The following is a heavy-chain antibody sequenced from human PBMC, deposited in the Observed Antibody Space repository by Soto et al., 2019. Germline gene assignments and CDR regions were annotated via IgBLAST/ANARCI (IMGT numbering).Heavy chain of an antibody. CDR2: ITGYGGST. Sequence: PGVSLRLSCAASGCTFSSYAMYWVRQAPGKGLEWVSAITGYGGSTFYTDSVKGRFTISRDNSRNTLYLQMDSLRAEDTAVYYCAKGNDNYYFDYWGQGTLVTVSS. CDR3: AKGNDNYYFDY. CDR1: GCTFSSYA. J-gene: IGHJ4*02. V-gene: IGHV3-23*01. D-gene: IGHD3-22*01.